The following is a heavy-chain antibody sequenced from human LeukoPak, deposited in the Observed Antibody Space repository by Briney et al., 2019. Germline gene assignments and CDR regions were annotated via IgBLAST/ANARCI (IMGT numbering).Heavy chain of an antibody. J-gene: IGHJ4*02. CDR3: ARHSGYDRYFDL. Sequence: SETLSLTCSVSGGSISSGGFYWSWLRQTPGKGLEWIGNICYSGSPHSNPSLKSRVTISVDTSKNHVSLNLTSVTAADTAVYYCARHSGYDRYFDLWSQGTRVTVSS. D-gene: IGHD5-12*01. V-gene: IGHV4-31*03. CDR1: GGSISSGGFY. CDR2: ICYSGSP.